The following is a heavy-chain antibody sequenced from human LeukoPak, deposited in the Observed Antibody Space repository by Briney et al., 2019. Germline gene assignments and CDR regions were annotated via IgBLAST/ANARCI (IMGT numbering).Heavy chain of an antibody. Sequence: PLETLSLTCAVYGGSFSGYYWSWIRQPPGKGLEWIGEINHSGSTNYNPSLKSRVTISVDTSKNQFSLKLSSVTAADTAVYYCGGARGGYPQYWGQGTLVTISS. CDR1: GGSFSGYY. J-gene: IGHJ4*02. CDR2: INHSGST. V-gene: IGHV4-34*01. D-gene: IGHD3-16*02. CDR3: GGARGGYPQY.